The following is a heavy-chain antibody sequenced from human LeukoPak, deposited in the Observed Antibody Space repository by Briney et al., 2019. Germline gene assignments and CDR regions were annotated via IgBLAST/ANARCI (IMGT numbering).Heavy chain of an antibody. CDR1: GFTFSSYG. CDR2: IRYDGSNK. D-gene: IGHD3-3*01. Sequence: GGSLRLSCAASGFTFSSYGMLWVRQAPGKGLEGVAFIRYDGSNKYYADSVKGRFTISRDNSKNTLYLQMDSLRAEVTAVYYCAKEIGTIFRVVRYFDNWGQGTLVTVSS. CDR3: AKEIGTIFRVVRYFDN. V-gene: IGHV3-30*02. J-gene: IGHJ4*02.